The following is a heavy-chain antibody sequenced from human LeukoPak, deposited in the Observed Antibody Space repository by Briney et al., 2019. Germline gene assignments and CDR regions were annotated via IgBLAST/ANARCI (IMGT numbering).Heavy chain of an antibody. D-gene: IGHD6-6*01. V-gene: IGHV3-43*02. J-gene: IGHJ4*02. CDR3: TKARRSSPFDY. Sequence: GGSLRLSCAASGFTFSSYKMIWVRQAPGKGLEWVSLISGDGGTTYYADSVKGRFTISRDNSKNSLYLQMNSLRTEDTAFYYCTKARRSSPFDYWGQGTLVTVSS. CDR1: GFTFSSYK. CDR2: ISGDGGTT.